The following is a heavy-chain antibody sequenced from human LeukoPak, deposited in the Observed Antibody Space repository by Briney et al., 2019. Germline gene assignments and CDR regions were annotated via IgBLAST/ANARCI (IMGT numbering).Heavy chain of an antibody. CDR1: GGTFSSYA. CDR2: IIPIFGTA. V-gene: IGHV1-69*05. J-gene: IGHJ4*02. Sequence: SVKVSCKXSGGTFSSYAISWVRQAPGQGLEWMGGIIPIFGTANYAQKFQGRVTITTDESTSTAYMELSSLRSEDTAVYYCARDSSGWYYFDYWGQGTLVTVSS. D-gene: IGHD6-19*01. CDR3: ARDSSGWYYFDY.